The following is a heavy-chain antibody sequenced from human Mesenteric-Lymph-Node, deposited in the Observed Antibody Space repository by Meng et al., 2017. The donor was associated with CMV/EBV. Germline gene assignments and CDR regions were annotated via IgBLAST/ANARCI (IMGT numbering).Heavy chain of an antibody. D-gene: IGHD3-10*01. CDR3: ARVSNYGSGNTLDY. CDR1: GYSISSSNW. J-gene: IGHJ4*02. Sequence: SETLSLTCAVSGYSISSSNWWGWIRQPPGKGLEWIGYIYYSGSIYYNPSLKSRVTMSVDTSKNQFSLKLTSVTAADTAVYYCARVSNYGSGNTLDYCGQGTLVTVSS. CDR2: IYYSGSI. V-gene: IGHV4-28*05.